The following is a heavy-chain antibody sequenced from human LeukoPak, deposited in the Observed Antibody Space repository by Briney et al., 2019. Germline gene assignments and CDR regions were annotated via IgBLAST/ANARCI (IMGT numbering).Heavy chain of an antibody. J-gene: IGHJ4*02. CDR3: ARPQLGSSAGYVDY. V-gene: IGHV4-4*07. D-gene: IGHD3-9*01. CDR2: IYTSGST. CDR1: GGSISSYY. Sequence: SETLSLTCTVSGGSISSYYWSWIRQPAGKGLEWIGRIYTSGSTNYNPSLKSRVTMSVDTSKNQFSLKLSSVTAADTAFYFCARPQLGSSAGYVDYWGQGILVTVSS.